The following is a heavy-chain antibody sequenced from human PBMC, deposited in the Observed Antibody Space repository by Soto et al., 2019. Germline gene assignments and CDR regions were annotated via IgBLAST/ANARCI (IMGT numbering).Heavy chain of an antibody. D-gene: IGHD1-7*01. Sequence: XGARRLTCAPSGFILSIYYISWVRQAPGKGREWVSGISRTGGTTYYADSVKGRFTISRDNSGHTLFLTLKSLRVDDTAIYYCAKLAPELSTSPRYFGAWGQGALVTVSS. J-gene: IGHJ4*02. V-gene: IGHV3-23*01. CDR3: AKLAPELSTSPRYFGA. CDR1: GFILSIYY. CDR2: ISRTGGTT.